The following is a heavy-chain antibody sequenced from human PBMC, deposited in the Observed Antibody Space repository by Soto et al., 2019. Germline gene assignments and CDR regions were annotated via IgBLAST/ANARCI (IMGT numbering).Heavy chain of an antibody. CDR3: ARGPRVSSTGTGAH. CDR1: GFTFSAYW. CDR2: ISDDGSTA. J-gene: IGHJ4*02. V-gene: IGHV3-74*01. Sequence: PWGSLVVSCAVSGFTFSAYWMHWVRQVPGKGLTWVSRISDDGSTATYADSVKGRSIISRDNAKNTLYLEMNTLRADDSGLYYCARGPRVSSTGTGAHWGRGTMVTVSS. D-gene: IGHD1-1*01.